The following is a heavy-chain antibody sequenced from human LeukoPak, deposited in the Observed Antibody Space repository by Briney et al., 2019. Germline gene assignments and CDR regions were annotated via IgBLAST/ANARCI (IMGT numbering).Heavy chain of an antibody. CDR3: ARGTNPLYNWQHEGFDY. CDR2: IYQSGDS. CDR1: GASITTSGFY. V-gene: IGHV4-30-2*01. J-gene: IGHJ4*02. D-gene: IGHD1-20*01. Sequence: SETLPLTCTVSGASITTSGFYWSWIRQPPGKGLEWLGYIYQSGDSFYSPSLKSRVTISIDRPKNQFSLKVKSVTAADAAVYYCARGTNPLYNWQHEGFDYWGQGTLIAVSS.